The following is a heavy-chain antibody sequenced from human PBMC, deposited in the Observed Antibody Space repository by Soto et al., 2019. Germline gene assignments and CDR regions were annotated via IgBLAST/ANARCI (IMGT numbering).Heavy chain of an antibody. CDR1: GGSISSGDYF. V-gene: IGHV4-39*01. J-gene: IGHJ6*01. CDR3: ARHLYYDISSGYPRPSQYYGM. Sequence: SETLSLTCSVSGGSISSGDYFWSWIRQPPGKGLEWIGSLYYSDYTDSNPSLRSRVTISVDTSKNQFSLKLTSVTAADTAVYYCARHLYYDISSGYPRPSQYYGM. D-gene: IGHD3-9*01. CDR2: LYYSDYT.